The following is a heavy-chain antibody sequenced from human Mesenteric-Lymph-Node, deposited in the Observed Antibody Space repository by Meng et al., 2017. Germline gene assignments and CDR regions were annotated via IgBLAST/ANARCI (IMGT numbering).Heavy chain of an antibody. J-gene: IGHJ4*02. CDR2: VRYSGTA. CDR3: ARHVYGDSYGF. D-gene: IGHD4-17*01. V-gene: IGHV4-39*01. Sequence: QLQESGPGLVKPSQTLSLTCTVSGGSISSGDYYWSWIRQPPGKGLEWIGSVRYSGTAYYNPSLTSRVTISVDTSKNQFSLNLSSLTAADTAVYYCARHVYGDSYGFWGQGTLVTVPS. CDR1: GGSISSGDYY.